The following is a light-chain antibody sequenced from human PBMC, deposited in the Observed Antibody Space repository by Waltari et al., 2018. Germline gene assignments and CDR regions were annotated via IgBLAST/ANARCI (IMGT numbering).Light chain of an antibody. CDR3: VLYMGSGISV. V-gene: IGLV8-61*01. CDR2: STN. CDR1: SGSVSTNFY. Sequence: QTVVTQEPSFSVSPGGTVTPTCGLISGSVSTNFYPTWYQQTPGQAPRTLLSSTNTRSSGVPDRFSGSILGNKAALTITGAQADDESDYYCVLYMGSGISVFGGGTKLTVL. J-gene: IGLJ3*02.